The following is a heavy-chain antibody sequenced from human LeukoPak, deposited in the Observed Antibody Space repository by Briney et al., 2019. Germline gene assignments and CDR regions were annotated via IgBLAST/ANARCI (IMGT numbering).Heavy chain of an antibody. Sequence: PSETLSLTCAVYGGSFSGYYWSWIRQPPGKGLEWIGEINHSGSTNYNPSLKSRVTISVDTSKNQFSLKLSSVTAADTAVYYCARGRRNSSSWYLEYFQHWGQGTLVTVSS. J-gene: IGHJ1*01. CDR1: GGSFSGYY. CDR3: ARGRRNSSSWYLEYFQH. V-gene: IGHV4-34*01. CDR2: INHSGST. D-gene: IGHD6-13*01.